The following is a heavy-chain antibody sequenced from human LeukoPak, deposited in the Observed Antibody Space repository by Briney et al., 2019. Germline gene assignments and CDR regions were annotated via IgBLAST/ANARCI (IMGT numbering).Heavy chain of an antibody. CDR1: GGSISSGVYC. D-gene: IGHD1-7*01. Sequence: SETLSLTCTVSGGSISSGVYCWSWIRQRPGEGLQWIGYICSSGSAYYNASLKSRVSMSTDTSNNQFSLKLNSVTAADTAVYYCARGLTGTIPNDYWGQGTLVTVSS. CDR2: ICSSGSA. V-gene: IGHV4-31*03. J-gene: IGHJ4*02. CDR3: ARGLTGTIPNDY.